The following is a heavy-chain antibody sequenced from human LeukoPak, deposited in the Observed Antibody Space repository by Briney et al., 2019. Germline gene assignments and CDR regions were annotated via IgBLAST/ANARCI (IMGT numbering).Heavy chain of an antibody. D-gene: IGHD3-10*01. CDR2: INPNSGGT. CDR3: ARGYYGSGSYSTIDY. Sequence: EASVKVSCKASGYTFTGYYMHWVRQAPGQGLEWMGRINPNSGGTNYAQKFQGRVTMTRDTSISTAYMELSRLGSDDTAVYYCARGYYGSGSYSTIDYWGQGTLVTVSS. J-gene: IGHJ4*02. CDR1: GYTFTGYY. V-gene: IGHV1-2*06.